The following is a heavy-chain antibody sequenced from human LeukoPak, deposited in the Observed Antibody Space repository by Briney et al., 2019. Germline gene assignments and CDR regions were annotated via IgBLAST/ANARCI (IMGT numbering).Heavy chain of an antibody. CDR1: GFTFSSYE. V-gene: IGHV3-23*01. Sequence: PGGSLRLSCAASGFTFSSYEMNWVRQAPGKGLECVSVISGSGGSTHYADSVKGRFTISRDNSKDTLYLDMNSLRAGDTAVYYCAKGHSDYGTGFDSWGQGTLVTVSP. CDR2: ISGSGGST. D-gene: IGHD4-17*01. J-gene: IGHJ4*02. CDR3: AKGHSDYGTGFDS.